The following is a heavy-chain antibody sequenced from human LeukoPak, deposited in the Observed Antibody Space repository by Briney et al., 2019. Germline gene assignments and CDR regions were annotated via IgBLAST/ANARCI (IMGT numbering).Heavy chain of an antibody. CDR2: TYYRSKWYN. CDR1: GDSVSSNSAA. CDR3: ASLYCSSTSCYLSGWFDP. V-gene: IGHV6-1*01. D-gene: IGHD2-2*01. J-gene: IGHJ5*02. Sequence: SQTLSLTCSISGDSVSSNSAAWNWIRQSPSRGLEWLGRTYYRSKWYNEYAASVKSRITVKSDTSKNQFSLKLSSVTAADTAVYYCASLYCSSTSCYLSGWFDPWGQGTLVTVSS.